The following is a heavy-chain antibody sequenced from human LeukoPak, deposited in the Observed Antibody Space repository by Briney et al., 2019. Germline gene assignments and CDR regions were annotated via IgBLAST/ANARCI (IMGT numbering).Heavy chain of an antibody. V-gene: IGHV1-2*07. CDR2: INPNSGGT. CDR3: ARERPPQLVRPFDY. D-gene: IGHD6-13*01. Sequence: SVKVSCKASGYIFTGYYMHWVRHAPGQGLEWMGWINPNSGGTNYAHKFQGRVTMTRDTSISTAYMELSRLRSDDTAVYYCARERPPQLVRPFDYWGQGTLVTVSS. CDR1: GYIFTGYY. J-gene: IGHJ4*02.